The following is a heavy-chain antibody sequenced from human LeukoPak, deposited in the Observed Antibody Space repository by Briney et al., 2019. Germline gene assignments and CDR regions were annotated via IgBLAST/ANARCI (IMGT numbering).Heavy chain of an antibody. D-gene: IGHD6-13*01. J-gene: IGHJ4*02. CDR2: IYWDDDK. CDR1: GFSFTTRGVG. Sequence: ASGPTLVKPTQTLTLTCTFSGFSFTTRGVGVGWIRQPPGKALEWLALIYWDDDKRYSPSLKHRLTITKDTSKNQVVLTMTDMDPVDTGTYYCAHRRPGMGAAGIWGQGTLVTVSS. V-gene: IGHV2-5*02. CDR3: AHRRPGMGAAGI.